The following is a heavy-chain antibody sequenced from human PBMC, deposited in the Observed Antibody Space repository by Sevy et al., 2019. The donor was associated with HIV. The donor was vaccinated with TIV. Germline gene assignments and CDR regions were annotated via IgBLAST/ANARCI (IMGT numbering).Heavy chain of an antibody. V-gene: IGHV4-59*01. D-gene: IGHD1-26*01. J-gene: IGHJ5*02. CDR1: GGSISSYY. CDR2: IYYSGST. Sequence: SETLSLTCTVYGGSISSYYWSWIRQPPGKGLEWIGYIYYSGSTNYNPSLKSRVTISVDTSKNQFSLKLSSVTAADTAVYYCARASASGSYVEWFDPWGQGTLVTVSS. CDR3: ARASASGSYVEWFDP.